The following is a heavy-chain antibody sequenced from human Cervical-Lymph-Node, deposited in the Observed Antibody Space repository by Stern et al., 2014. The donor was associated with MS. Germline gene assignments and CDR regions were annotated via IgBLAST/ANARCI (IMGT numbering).Heavy chain of an antibody. D-gene: IGHD1-1*01. CDR2: ITNVGSS. Sequence: EVQLVESGGGVIQPGGSLRLSCTASGFTVSRDYMTWVHQAPGKWLEWVYLITNVGSSFYTDSVKGRFTISRDDSKNTVYLHMTSLRAEDTAMYYCARDTSSPERSDWWGQGTLVTVSS. V-gene: IGHV3-53*01. CDR3: ARDTSSPERSDW. CDR1: GFTVSRDY. J-gene: IGHJ4*02.